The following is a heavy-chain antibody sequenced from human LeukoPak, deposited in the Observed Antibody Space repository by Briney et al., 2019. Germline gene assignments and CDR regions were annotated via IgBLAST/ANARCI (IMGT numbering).Heavy chain of an antibody. Sequence: SETLSLTCTVSGGSISSSTYYWGWIRQPPGKGLEWIGSIYYSGSTYYNPSLKSRVTISVDTSKNQFSLKLSSVTAADTAVYYCARAASGYGFHDAFDIWGQGTMVTVSS. CDR3: ARAASGYGFHDAFDI. CDR2: IYYSGST. D-gene: IGHD5-18*01. V-gene: IGHV4-39*07. J-gene: IGHJ3*02. CDR1: GGSISSSTYY.